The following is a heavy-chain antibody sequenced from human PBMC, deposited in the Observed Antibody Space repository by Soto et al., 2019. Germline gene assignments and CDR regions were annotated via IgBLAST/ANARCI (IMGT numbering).Heavy chain of an antibody. V-gene: IGHV3-23*01. Sequence: PGGSLRLSCAASGFTFRSYAMNWVRQAPGKGLEWVSGISGTGSSTYFADSVKGRFTISRDNSKNTQYLQMSSLRADDTAVYYCVKGEYYYDSSGYYPFDYWGQGTLVTVSS. CDR1: GFTFRSYA. J-gene: IGHJ4*02. D-gene: IGHD3-22*01. CDR2: ISGTGSST. CDR3: VKGEYYYDSSGYYPFDY.